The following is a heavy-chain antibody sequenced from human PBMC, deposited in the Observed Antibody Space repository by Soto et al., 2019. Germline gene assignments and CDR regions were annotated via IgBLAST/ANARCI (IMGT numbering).Heavy chain of an antibody. CDR1: GGSISSGNYC. V-gene: IGHV4-30-4*01. D-gene: IGHD5-18*01. CDR2: IHYSGSS. CDR3: ARDLDTATYFDY. J-gene: IGHJ4*01. Sequence: SETLSLTCTVSGGSISSGNYCWSWIRQPPGKGLEWIGFIHYSGSSYYNPSLKSRVTISVDTSKNQFSLKLDSVTAADTAVYYCARDLDTATYFDYWGHGTLVTVSS.